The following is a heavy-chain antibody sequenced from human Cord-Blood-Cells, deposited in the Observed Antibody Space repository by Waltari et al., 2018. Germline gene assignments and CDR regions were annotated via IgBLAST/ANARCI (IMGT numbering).Heavy chain of an antibody. CDR1: GGSFSGYY. V-gene: IGHV4-34*01. D-gene: IGHD1-1*01. CDR3: ARAPRTDPGWFDP. CDR2: INHSGST. J-gene: IGHJ5*02. Sequence: QVQLQQWGAGLLKPSETLSLTCAVYGGSFSGYYWSWIRQPPGKGLEWIGEINHSGSTNYNPSLKSRVTISVGTSKNQFSLKLSSVTAADTAVYYCARAPRTDPGWFDPWGQGTLVTVSS.